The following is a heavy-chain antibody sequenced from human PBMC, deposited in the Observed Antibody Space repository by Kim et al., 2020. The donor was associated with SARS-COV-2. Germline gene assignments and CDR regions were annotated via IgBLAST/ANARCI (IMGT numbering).Heavy chain of an antibody. D-gene: IGHD6-6*01. V-gene: IGHV3-48*03. J-gene: IGHJ4*02. CDR1: GFTFSSYD. CDR2: ISSSGSTI. Sequence: GGSLRLSCAASGFTFSSYDMNWVRQAPGKGLEWVSDISSSGSTIYYADSVKGRFTISRDNAKNSLYLQMNSLRAEDTAVYYCASFISARTGYWGQGTPVTVSS. CDR3: ASFISARTGY.